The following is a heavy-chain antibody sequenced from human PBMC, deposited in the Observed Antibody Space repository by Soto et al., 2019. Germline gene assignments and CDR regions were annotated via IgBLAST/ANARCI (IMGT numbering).Heavy chain of an antibody. CDR1: GFTFSSYA. CDR3: AKGITMVRGVDY. J-gene: IGHJ4*02. CDR2: ISGSGGST. V-gene: IGHV3-23*01. D-gene: IGHD3-10*01. Sequence: EVQLLESGGGLVQPGGSLRLSCAASGFTFSSYAMSWVRQAPGKGLEWVSAISGSGGSTYYADSVKGRFTISRDNSKNTLYLQMISLRAEDTAVYYCAKGITMVRGVDYWGQGTLVTVSS.